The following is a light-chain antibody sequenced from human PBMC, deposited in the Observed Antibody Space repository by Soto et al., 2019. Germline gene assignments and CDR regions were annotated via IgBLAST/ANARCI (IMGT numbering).Light chain of an antibody. V-gene: IGKV3-11*01. CDR3: QLRSNWPPMYT. J-gene: IGKJ2*01. Sequence: EIVLTQSPATLSLSPGERATFSCRASQSVSIYLAWYQQKPGQAPGLLIYDASNRATGIPARFSGSGSGTDFTLTISSLEPEDFAVYYCQLRSNWPPMYTFGQGTKLEIK. CDR2: DAS. CDR1: QSVSIY.